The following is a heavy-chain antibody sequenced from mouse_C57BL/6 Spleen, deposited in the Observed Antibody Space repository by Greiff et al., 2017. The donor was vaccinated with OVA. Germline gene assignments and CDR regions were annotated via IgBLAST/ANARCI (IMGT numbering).Heavy chain of an antibody. CDR3: ARDSGSFDY. Sequence: EVKLEESGPGLVKPSQSLSLTCSVTGYSITSGYYWNWIRQFPGNKLEWMGYISYDGSNNYNPSLKNRISITRDTSKNQFFLKLNSVTTEDTATYYCARDSGSFDYWGQGTTLTVSS. J-gene: IGHJ2*01. V-gene: IGHV3-6*01. CDR2: ISYDGSN. D-gene: IGHD1-1*01. CDR1: GYSITSGYY.